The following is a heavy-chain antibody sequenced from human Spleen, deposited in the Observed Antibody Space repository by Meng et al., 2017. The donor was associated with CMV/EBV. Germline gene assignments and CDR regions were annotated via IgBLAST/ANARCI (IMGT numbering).Heavy chain of an antibody. Sequence: ASGFTFNNYAISWVRQAPGKGLEWVSVIYSGGSSTYYVDSVKGRFTISRDDSKNTLYLQMHSLRAEDTAVYYCAKDRCTSVSCHSDYWGQGTLVTVSS. CDR2: IYSGGSST. J-gene: IGHJ4*02. CDR1: GFTFNNYA. V-gene: IGHV3-23*03. CDR3: AKDRCTSVSCHSDY. D-gene: IGHD2-15*01.